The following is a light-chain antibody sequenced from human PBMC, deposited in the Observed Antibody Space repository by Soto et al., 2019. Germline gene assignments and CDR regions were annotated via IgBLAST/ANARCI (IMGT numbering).Light chain of an antibody. J-gene: IGKJ4*02. CDR1: QRVSSF. V-gene: IGKV3-20*01. CDR2: GSS. Sequence: ETVLTQAPATLSLSPGERATLSCRASQRVSSFFAWYQQNPGQAPRLLIDGSSNRATGIPDRCSGSWSGTDFTLTSTIQEPEDLANYYCQRYDRSLTFGGGTKVDI. CDR3: QRYDRSLT.